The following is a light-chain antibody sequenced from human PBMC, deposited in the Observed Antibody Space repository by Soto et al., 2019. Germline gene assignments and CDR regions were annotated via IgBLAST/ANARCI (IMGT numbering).Light chain of an antibody. V-gene: IGKV3-15*01. Sequence: EIVMTQSPATLSVSPGERATLSCRASQSVGSNLAWYQQKPGQAPRLLIYGASTRATGIPARFSGSGSGTEFTLTISILQDEEFAIYFCQKDTIWLPDRTFGQGTKVEI. CDR2: GAS. J-gene: IGKJ1*01. CDR3: QKDTIWLPDRT. CDR1: QSVGSN.